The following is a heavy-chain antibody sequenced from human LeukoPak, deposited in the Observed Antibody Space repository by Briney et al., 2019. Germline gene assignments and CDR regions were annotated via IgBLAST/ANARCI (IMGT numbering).Heavy chain of an antibody. D-gene: IGHD2/OR15-2a*01. CDR1: GFTFSSYG. V-gene: IGHV3-33*01. CDR3: ARNGGNRIFYYYYGMDV. J-gene: IGHJ6*02. CDR2: IWYDGSNK. Sequence: GRSLRLSCAASGFTFSSYGMHWVRQAPGKGLEWVAVIWYDGSNKYYADSVKGRFTISRDNAKNSLYLQMNSLRAEDTAVYYCARNGGNRIFYYYYGMDVWGQGTTVTVSS.